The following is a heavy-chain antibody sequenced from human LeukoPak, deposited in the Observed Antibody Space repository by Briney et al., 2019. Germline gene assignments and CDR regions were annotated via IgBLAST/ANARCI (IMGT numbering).Heavy chain of an antibody. J-gene: IGHJ4*02. CDR3: ARGVQDCYRSVCFYFDY. D-gene: IGHD2-21*02. Sequence: SETLSLTCTVSGGSISSSSYYWGWIRQPPGRGLEWIGRIYYSGSTYYNPSLKSRVTISVDTSKNQFSLKLSSVTAADTDVYYCARGVQDCYRSVCFYFDYWGQGTLVTVSS. V-gene: IGHV4-39*07. CDR2: IYYSGST. CDR1: GGSISSSSYY.